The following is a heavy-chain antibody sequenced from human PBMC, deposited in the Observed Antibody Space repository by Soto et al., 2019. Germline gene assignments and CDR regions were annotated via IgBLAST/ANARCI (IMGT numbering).Heavy chain of an antibody. CDR3: ATEAYYYDSSGYFLDY. V-gene: IGHV1-46*01. J-gene: IGHJ4*02. D-gene: IGHD3-22*01. CDR2: INPSGGST. CDR1: GYTFTSYY. Sequence: QVQLVQSGAEVKKPGASVKVSCKASGYTFTSYYMHWVRQAPGQGLEWMGIINPSGGSTSYAQKFQGRVTMTRDTSTSTVYMELSSLRSEDTAVYYCATEAYYYDSSGYFLDYWGQGTLVTVSS.